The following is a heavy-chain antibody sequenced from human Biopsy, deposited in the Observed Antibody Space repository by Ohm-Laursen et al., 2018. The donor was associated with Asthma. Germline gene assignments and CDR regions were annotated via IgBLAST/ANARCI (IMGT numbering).Heavy chain of an antibody. D-gene: IGHD3-22*01. CDR2: TYYSGST. CDR1: GDSITSGGCC. V-gene: IGHV4-31*03. CDR3: ARIPRRSGSYFVDY. Sequence: TLSLTCIVSGDSITSGGCCWNWIRQHPVKGLEWIGHTYYSGSTYYNPSLKSRVSISLDTSKNQFSLSLTSVTAADTAMYYCARIPRRSGSYFVDYWGQGTLVTVSS. J-gene: IGHJ4*02.